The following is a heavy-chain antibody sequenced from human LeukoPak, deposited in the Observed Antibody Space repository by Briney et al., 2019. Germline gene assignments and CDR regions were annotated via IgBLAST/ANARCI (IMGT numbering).Heavy chain of an antibody. CDR1: GFTFSNYA. D-gene: IGHD6-13*01. V-gene: IGHV3-66*01. Sequence: GGSLRLSCAASGFTFSNYAMSWVRQAPGKGLEWVSVIYSGGSTYYADSVKGRFTISRDNSKNTLYLQMNSLRAEDTAVYYCASWFSSSGHTDYWGQGTLVTVSS. J-gene: IGHJ4*02. CDR3: ASWFSSSGHTDY. CDR2: IYSGGST.